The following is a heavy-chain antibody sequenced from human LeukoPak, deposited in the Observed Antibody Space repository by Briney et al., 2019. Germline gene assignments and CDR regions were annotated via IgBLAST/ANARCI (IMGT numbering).Heavy chain of an antibody. CDR1: GFTFSSYS. J-gene: IGHJ4*02. Sequence: GGSLRLSCAASGFTFSSYSMDWVRQAPGKGLEWVSYISTSSSTIYYADSVKGRFTISRDNAKNSLYLQMNSLRDEDTAVYYCARGRPAAGPLHYFDSWGQGTLVTVSS. V-gene: IGHV3-48*02. CDR2: ISTSSSTI. CDR3: ARGRPAAGPLHYFDS. D-gene: IGHD6-13*01.